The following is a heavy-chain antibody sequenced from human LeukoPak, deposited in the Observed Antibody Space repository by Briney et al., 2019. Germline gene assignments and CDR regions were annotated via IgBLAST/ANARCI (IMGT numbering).Heavy chain of an antibody. CDR3: ARVYSDRFLALTGTTGY. J-gene: IGHJ4*01. D-gene: IGHD1-7*01. CDR2: NYHSGST. CDR1: GYSISSGYY. V-gene: IGHV4-38-2*02. Sequence: PSETLSLTCTVSGYSISSGYYWGWIRQPPGKGLEWIGSNYHSGSTYYNPSLKSPVTTPVDTSKNQFSLKLSCVTAAAMAVYYCARVYSDRFLALTGTTGYWGEVTLVTVSS.